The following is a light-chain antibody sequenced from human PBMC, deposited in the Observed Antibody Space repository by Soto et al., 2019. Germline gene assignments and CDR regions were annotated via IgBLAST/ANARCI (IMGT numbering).Light chain of an antibody. CDR2: SND. J-gene: IGLJ2*01. CDR3: AAWDGSLSAVL. Sequence: QSVLTQPPSASGTPGQRVTISCSGSSSNIGSSAVNWYQHIPGTAPKLLIYSNDQRPSGVPDRFSGSKSGTSASLAISGLQSEDEADYYCAAWDGSLSAVLFGGGTQLTVL. V-gene: IGLV1-44*01. CDR1: SSNIGSSA.